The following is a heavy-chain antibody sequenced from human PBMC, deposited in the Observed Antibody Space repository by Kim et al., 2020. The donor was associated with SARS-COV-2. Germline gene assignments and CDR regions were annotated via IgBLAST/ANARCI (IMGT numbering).Heavy chain of an antibody. CDR3: ARVRGGGWHTDNWFDP. CDR2: TYYRSKWYN. Sequence: SQTLSLTCAISGDSVSSNSAAWNWIRQSPSRGLEWRGRTYYRSKWYNDYAVSVKSRITINPDTSKNQFSLQLNSVTPEDTAVYYCARVRGGGWHTDNWFDPWGPGTLVTLSS. J-gene: IGHJ5*02. D-gene: IGHD6-19*01. V-gene: IGHV6-1*01. CDR1: GDSVSSNSAA.